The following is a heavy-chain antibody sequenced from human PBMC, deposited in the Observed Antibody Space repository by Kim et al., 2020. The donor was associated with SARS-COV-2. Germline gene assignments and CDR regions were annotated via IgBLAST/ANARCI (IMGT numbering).Heavy chain of an antibody. CDR3: AREEQDTGAFED. Sequence: DYAVSVRSRITVNPDTSKNQFSLQRNSVSPEDTAVYYCAREEQDTGAFEDWGQGTLVTVSS. D-gene: IGHD5-18*01. J-gene: IGHJ4*02. V-gene: IGHV6-1*01.